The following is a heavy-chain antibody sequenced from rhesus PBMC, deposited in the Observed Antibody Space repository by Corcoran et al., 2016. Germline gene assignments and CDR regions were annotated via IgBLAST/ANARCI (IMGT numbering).Heavy chain of an antibody. V-gene: IGHV3S18*01. D-gene: IGHD3-40*01. CDR1: GFSLRDYY. CDR2: ISYTGGST. Sequence: EVQLVESGGGLAKPGWSLRLSCAASGFSLRDYYMYWVRQAPGKGLEWVSGISYTGGSTYYADSVKGRFTISRENAKNTLYLQMDSLRAEDTAVYYCALLADITGVDYWGQGVLVTVSS. CDR3: ALLADITGVDY. J-gene: IGHJ4*01.